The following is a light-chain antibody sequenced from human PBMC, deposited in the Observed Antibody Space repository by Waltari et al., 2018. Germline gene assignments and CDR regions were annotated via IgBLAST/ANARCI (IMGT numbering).Light chain of an antibody. CDR3: SAWDDSLNGPVV. CDR1: RSNIGSNV. Sequence: QSVLTQPPSASGTLGQRVTISCSGSRSNIGSNVVSWYQQVPGTAPRLIIHSTHQRPSGVPDRLSGSKSGTSASLAISGLQASDEADYYCSAWDDSLNGPVVFGGGTKLTVL. CDR2: STH. J-gene: IGLJ2*01. V-gene: IGLV1-44*01.